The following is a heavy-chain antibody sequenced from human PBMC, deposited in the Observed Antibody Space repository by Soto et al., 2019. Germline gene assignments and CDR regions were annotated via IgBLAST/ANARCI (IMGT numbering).Heavy chain of an antibody. J-gene: IGHJ3*02. CDR3: DRDPLGDDAFDI. CDR2: ICYSGST. Sequence: QVQLQESGPGLVKPSQTLSLTCTVSGGSISSGDYNWSWLRQPPGKGLEWIGHICYSGSTYYNPSLKSRVTIPIDTSKNQFSLKVSSVTAADTAVYYCDRDPLGDDAFDIWGQGTMVTVSS. D-gene: IGHD2-21*01. V-gene: IGHV4-30-4*01. CDR1: GGSISSGDYN.